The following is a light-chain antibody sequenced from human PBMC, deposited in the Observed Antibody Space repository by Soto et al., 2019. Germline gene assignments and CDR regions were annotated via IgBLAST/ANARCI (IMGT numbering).Light chain of an antibody. V-gene: IGKV1-5*01. CDR3: QQYNSYSPLT. J-gene: IGKJ4*01. CDR2: DAS. Sequence: DIQMTQSPSTLSASVGDRVTITCRASQRISSWLAWYQQKPGKAPKLLIYDASGLESGVPSRFSGSGSGTEFTLTISSLQPDDFATYYCQQYNSYSPLTFGGGTKVEIK. CDR1: QRISSW.